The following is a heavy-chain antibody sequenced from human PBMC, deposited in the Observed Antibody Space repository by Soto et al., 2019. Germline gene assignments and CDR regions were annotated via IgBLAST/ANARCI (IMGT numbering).Heavy chain of an antibody. V-gene: IGHV3-23*01. Sequence: EVQLLESGGGLVQPGGSLRLSCAASGFAFSEYAMNWVRQAPGKGLEWVSVISGTGRSTYYADSVKGRFTISRDNSKNTVYLHMTSLRAEDTAVYYGVKDGLGYAIPADFDYWGQGTLVTVSS. D-gene: IGHD2-8*01. CDR2: ISGTGRST. J-gene: IGHJ4*02. CDR3: VKDGLGYAIPADFDY. CDR1: GFAFSEYA.